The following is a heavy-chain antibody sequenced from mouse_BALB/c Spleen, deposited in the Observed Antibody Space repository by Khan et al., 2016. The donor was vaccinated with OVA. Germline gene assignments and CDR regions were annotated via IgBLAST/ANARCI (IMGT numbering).Heavy chain of an antibody. CDR1: GYTFIEYT. Sequence: EVQLQQSGPELVKPGASVKISCKTSGYTFIEYTLHWVKQSHGKSLEWIGVINPKNGVTSYNQKFKGKATLTVDKSSSTAYMEFRSLTSEDSAVYYGARDAGRYWGQGTSVTVSS. V-gene: IGHV1-18*01. D-gene: IGHD3-3*01. J-gene: IGHJ4*01. CDR2: INPKNGVT. CDR3: ARDAGRY.